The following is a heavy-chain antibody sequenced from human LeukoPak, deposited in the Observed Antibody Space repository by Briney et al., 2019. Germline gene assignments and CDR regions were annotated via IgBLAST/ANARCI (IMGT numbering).Heavy chain of an antibody. CDR3: ANLIQWYLNNAFDI. V-gene: IGHV3-23*01. J-gene: IGHJ3*02. CDR1: GFTFSSYA. Sequence: PGGSLRLSCAASGFTFSSYAMSWVRQAPGKGLEWVSAISGSGGSTYYADSVKGRFTISRDNSKNTLHLQMNSLRAEDTAVYYCANLIQWYLNNAFDIWGQGTMVTVSS. D-gene: IGHD2-15*01. CDR2: ISGSGGST.